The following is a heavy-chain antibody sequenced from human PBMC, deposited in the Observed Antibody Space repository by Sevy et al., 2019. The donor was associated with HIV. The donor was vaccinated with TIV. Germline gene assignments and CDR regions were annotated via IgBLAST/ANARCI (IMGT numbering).Heavy chain of an antibody. D-gene: IGHD2-21*01. V-gene: IGHV4-38-2*02. CDR3: ARDLGSGGNSDY. J-gene: IGHJ4*02. CDR1: GYSISSGYH. Sequence: SETLSLTCAVSGYSISSGYHWGWFRQPPGKGLEWLASIYHSGGSSYNPSLKSRLTISLDGPNNQFSLKLASLTAADTAVYYCARDLGSGGNSDYRGQGTLVTVSS. CDR2: IYHSGGS.